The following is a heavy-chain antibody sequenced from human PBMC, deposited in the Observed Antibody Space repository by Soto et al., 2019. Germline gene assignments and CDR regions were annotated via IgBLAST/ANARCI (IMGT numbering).Heavy chain of an antibody. Sequence: QVQLQESGPGLVKPSQTLSLTCTVSGGSISSGGYYWSWIRQHPGKGLEWIGYIYYSGRTYYNPSLKSRVTISVDTSKNQFSLKLSSVTAADTAVYYCARAPETYYYDSSGYYYGGYYFDYWGQGTLVTVSS. V-gene: IGHV4-31*03. CDR1: GGSISSGGYY. CDR3: ARAPETYYYDSSGYYYGGYYFDY. CDR2: IYYSGRT. J-gene: IGHJ4*02. D-gene: IGHD3-22*01.